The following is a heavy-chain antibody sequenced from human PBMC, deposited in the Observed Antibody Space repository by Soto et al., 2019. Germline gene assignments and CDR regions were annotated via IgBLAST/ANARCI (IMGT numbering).Heavy chain of an antibody. Sequence: GGSLRLSCAASGFTFSSYAMSWVRPAPGKGLEWVSAISGSGGSTYYADSVKGRFTISRDNSKNTLYLQMNSLRAEDTAVYYCAKLSGYDILTGYYGPDYWGQGTLVTVSS. CDR2: ISGSGGST. V-gene: IGHV3-23*01. J-gene: IGHJ4*02. CDR3: AKLSGYDILTGYYGPDY. CDR1: GFTFSSYA. D-gene: IGHD3-9*01.